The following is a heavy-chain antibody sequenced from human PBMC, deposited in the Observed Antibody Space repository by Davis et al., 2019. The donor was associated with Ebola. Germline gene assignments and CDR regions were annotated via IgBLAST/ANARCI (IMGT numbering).Heavy chain of an antibody. V-gene: IGHV1-69*13. CDR3: ARDQLGPGGVYYYGMDV. Sequence: PVKVSCKASGGTFSSYAISWVRQAPGQGLEWMGGIIPIFGTANYAQKFQGRVTITADESTSTAYMELSSLRSEDTAVYYCARDQLGPGGVYYYGMDVWGQGTTVTVSS. CDR1: GGTFSSYA. J-gene: IGHJ6*02. CDR2: IIPIFGTA. D-gene: IGHD3-16*01.